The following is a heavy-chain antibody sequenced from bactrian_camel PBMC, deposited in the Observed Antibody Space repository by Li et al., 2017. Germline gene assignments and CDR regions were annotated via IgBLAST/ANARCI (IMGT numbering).Heavy chain of an antibody. V-gene: IGHV3S2*01. CDR1: GFTFSTTA. CDR2: ISGSSRT. D-gene: IGHD3*01. Sequence: VQLVESGGGLVQPGGSLTLSCAGSGFTFSTTAMSWVRQAPGKGLEWVFSISGSSRTYYSNSVKGRCTIARDNTKNTVYLQMISLESEDTAMYYCSARRLHRHSFCYDLSRQDDNDWGQGTQVTVS. CDR3: SARRLHRHSFCYDLSRQDDND. J-gene: IGHJ4*01.